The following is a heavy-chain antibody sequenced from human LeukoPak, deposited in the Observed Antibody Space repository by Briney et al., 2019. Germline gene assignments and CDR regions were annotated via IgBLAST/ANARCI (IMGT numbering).Heavy chain of an antibody. J-gene: IGHJ5*02. Sequence: PGGSLRLSCAASGFTFSSYAMHWVRQAPGKGLEWVAVISYDGSNKYYADSVKGRFTISRDNSKNALYLQMNSLRAEDTAVYYCARDYADAFDPWGQGTLVTVSS. CDR3: ARDYADAFDP. CDR2: ISYDGSNK. CDR1: GFTFSSYA. D-gene: IGHD3-16*01. V-gene: IGHV3-30*04.